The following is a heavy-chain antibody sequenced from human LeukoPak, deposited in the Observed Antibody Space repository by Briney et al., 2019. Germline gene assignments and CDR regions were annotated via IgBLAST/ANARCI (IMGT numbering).Heavy chain of an antibody. CDR3: ARGNYRVSDY. D-gene: IGHD1-1*01. CDR1: GGSISSYY. CDR2: IYYSGST. V-gene: IGHV4-59*01. Sequence: PSETLSLTCTVSGGSISSYYWSWIRQPPKKGLEWIGHIYYSGSTNYNPSLKSRVTISVDTSKNQFSLNLSSVTAADTAVYYCARGNYRVSDYWGQGTLVTVSS. J-gene: IGHJ4*02.